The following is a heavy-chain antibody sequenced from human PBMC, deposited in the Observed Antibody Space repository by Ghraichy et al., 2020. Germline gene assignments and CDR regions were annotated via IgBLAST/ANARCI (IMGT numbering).Heavy chain of an antibody. V-gene: IGHV1-69*13. CDR2: IIPAFGTT. Sequence: SAKVSCKVSGGSFSNFGISWVRQAPGQGLEWLGGIIPAFGTTDYAQRFQGRVIITADESTASAYMELSTLTSEDTAVYYCARDSGDLLPQFYFYSFMDVWGEGTAVSVSS. J-gene: IGHJ6*03. CDR3: ARDSGDLLPQFYFYSFMDV. CDR1: GGSFSNFG. D-gene: IGHD2/OR15-2a*01.